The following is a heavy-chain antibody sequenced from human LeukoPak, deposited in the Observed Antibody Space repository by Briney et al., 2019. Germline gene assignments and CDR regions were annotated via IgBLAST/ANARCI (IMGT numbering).Heavy chain of an antibody. V-gene: IGHV4-4*07. CDR2: IYTSGST. CDR3: ARGLSGYYYVNAFDI. Sequence: SETLSLTCTVSGGSISSYYWSWIRQPAGKGLEWIGRIYTSGSTNYNPSLKRRVTMSVDTSKNQFSLKLSSVTAADTAVYYCARGLSGYYYVNAFDIWGQGTMVTVSS. D-gene: IGHD3-22*01. J-gene: IGHJ3*02. CDR1: GGSISSYY.